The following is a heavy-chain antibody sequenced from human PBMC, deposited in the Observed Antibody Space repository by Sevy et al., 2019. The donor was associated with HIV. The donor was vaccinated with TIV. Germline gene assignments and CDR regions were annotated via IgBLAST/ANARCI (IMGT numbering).Heavy chain of an antibody. CDR1: GFTFSNYA. Sequence: GGSLRLSCAASGFTFSNYAMSWVRQAPGKGLEWVSVISTGGDITYYADSVKGRFTIPRDNFKNTLYLQMSSLRAEDTAVYYCFDYYASGSHGDYWGQGTLVTVSS. CDR2: ISTGGDIT. D-gene: IGHD3-10*01. CDR3: FDYYASGSHGDY. J-gene: IGHJ4*02. V-gene: IGHV3-23*01.